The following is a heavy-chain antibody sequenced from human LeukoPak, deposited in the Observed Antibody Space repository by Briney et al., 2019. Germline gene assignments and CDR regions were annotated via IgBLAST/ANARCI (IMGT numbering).Heavy chain of an antibody. V-gene: IGHV3-7*01. J-gene: IGHJ4*02. CDR1: GFTFSSYW. CDR3: ARDTGCTNGVCLYYFDY. D-gene: IGHD2-8*01. Sequence: GGSLRLSCAASGFTFSSYWMSWVRQAPGKGLEWVANIKQDGSEKYDVDSVKGRFTISRDNAKNSLYLQMNSLRAEDTAVYYCARDTGCTNGVCLYYFDYWGQGTLVTVSS. CDR2: IKQDGSEK.